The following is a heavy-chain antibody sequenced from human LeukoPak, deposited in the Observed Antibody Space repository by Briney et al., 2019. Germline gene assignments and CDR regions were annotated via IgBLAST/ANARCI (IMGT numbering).Heavy chain of an antibody. CDR3: AREKLNYDYVWGSYRESYSFDS. D-gene: IGHD3-16*02. Sequence: GGSLRLSCAASGFTFSSYWMSWVRQAPGKGLEWVANIKQDGSEKYYVDSVKGRFTISRDNAKNSLYLQMNSLRAEDTAVYYCAREKLNYDYVWGSYRESYSFDSWGQGTLVTVSS. CDR1: GFTFSSYW. V-gene: IGHV3-7*01. CDR2: IKQDGSEK. J-gene: IGHJ4*02.